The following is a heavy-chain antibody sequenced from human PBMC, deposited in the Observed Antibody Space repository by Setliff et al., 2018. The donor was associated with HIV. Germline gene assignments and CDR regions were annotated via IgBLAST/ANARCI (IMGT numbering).Heavy chain of an antibody. CDR2: IYYSENT. CDR3: ARPFDWGSSHPLGY. V-gene: IGHV4-39*01. D-gene: IGHD3-9*01. CDR1: GGSSSSSSFY. J-gene: IGHJ4*02. Sequence: LSLTCTVSGGSSSSSSFYWGWIRQPPGKGLEWIGSIYYSENTYYNPSLKSRVTISVDTSKNQFSLKLSSVTAADTAVYYCARPFDWGSSHPLGYWSQGTLVTVSS.